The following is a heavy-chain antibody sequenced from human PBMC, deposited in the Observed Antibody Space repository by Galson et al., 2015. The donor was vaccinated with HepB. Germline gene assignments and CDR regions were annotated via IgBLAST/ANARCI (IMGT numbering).Heavy chain of an antibody. CDR1: GFTFSNAW. Sequence: SLRLSCAASGFTFSNAWMSWVRQAPGKGLEWVGRIKSKSDGGTTDYAAPVKGRFIISRDDSKNTLYLQMNSLKTEDTAVYYCASDGRFGEFFRWGQGTLVTVSS. CDR3: ASDGRFGEFFR. D-gene: IGHD3-10*01. CDR2: IKSKSDGGTT. J-gene: IGHJ4*02. V-gene: IGHV3-15*01.